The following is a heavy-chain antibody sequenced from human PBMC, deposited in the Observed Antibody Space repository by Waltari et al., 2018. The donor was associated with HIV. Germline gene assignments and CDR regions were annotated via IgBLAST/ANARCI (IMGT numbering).Heavy chain of an antibody. D-gene: IGHD6-6*01. V-gene: IGHV4-61*02. CDR1: GGPISSGSYY. Sequence: QVQLQESGPGLVKPSQTLSLTSTVSGGPISSGSYYWTWIRTPAGKGLEWIGRIYTSGSTNYNPSLKSRVTISVDTSKNQFSLKLSSVTAADTAVYYCARESIWYSSSSSFDYWGQGTLVTVSS. CDR2: IYTSGST. CDR3: ARESIWYSSSSSFDY. J-gene: IGHJ4*02.